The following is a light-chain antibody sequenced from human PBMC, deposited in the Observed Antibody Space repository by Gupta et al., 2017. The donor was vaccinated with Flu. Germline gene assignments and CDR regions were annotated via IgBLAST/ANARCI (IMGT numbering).Light chain of an antibody. CDR2: GAS. V-gene: IGKV3-15*01. CDR3: QQYDKWPPIT. CDR1: QSISSN. Sequence: EIVMTQSPATLSVSPGERATLSCRASQSISSNVAWYQQKPGQAPRLLIYGASTRATGIAARCSGSGAGTEFTLTISSLQSEDFAVYYCQQYDKWPPITFGQGTRLDIK. J-gene: IGKJ5*01.